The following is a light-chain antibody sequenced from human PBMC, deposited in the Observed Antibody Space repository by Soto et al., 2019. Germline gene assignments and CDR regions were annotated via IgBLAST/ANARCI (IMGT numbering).Light chain of an antibody. CDR1: QSVSSY. Sequence: EIVLTQFPATLSLSPGERATLSCRASQSVSSYLAWYQQKPGQAPRLLIYDASNRATGIPARFSGSGSGTDFTLTISSLEPEDFAVYYCQQRSDWSSISFGHGTRLEIK. CDR2: DAS. V-gene: IGKV3-11*01. J-gene: IGKJ5*01. CDR3: QQRSDWSSIS.